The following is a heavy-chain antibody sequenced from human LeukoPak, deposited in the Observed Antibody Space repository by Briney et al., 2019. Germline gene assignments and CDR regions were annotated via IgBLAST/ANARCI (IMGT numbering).Heavy chain of an antibody. V-gene: IGHV1-8*01. CDR2: MNPNSGNT. Sequence: ASVKVSCKASGYTFTSYDINWVRQATGQGLEWMGWMNPNSGNTGYAQKFQGRVTMTRNTSISTACMELSSLRSEDTAVYYCARGLLWFGELLTMDVWGKGTTVTVSS. D-gene: IGHD3-10*01. J-gene: IGHJ6*04. CDR3: ARGLLWFGELLTMDV. CDR1: GYTFTSYD.